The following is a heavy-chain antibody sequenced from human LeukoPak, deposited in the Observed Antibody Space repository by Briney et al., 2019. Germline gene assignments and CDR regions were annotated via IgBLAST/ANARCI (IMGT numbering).Heavy chain of an antibody. Sequence: PSETLSLTCTVSGGSLSNYYWSWIRQPAGKGLEWIGRIYTSGSTNYNPSLKSRVTMSVDTSKNQFSLKLSSVTAADTAVYYCARELAYYDFWSGYLGAFDIWGQGTMVTVSS. D-gene: IGHD3-3*01. CDR1: GGSLSNYY. CDR3: ARELAYYDFWSGYLGAFDI. CDR2: IYTSGST. J-gene: IGHJ3*02. V-gene: IGHV4-4*07.